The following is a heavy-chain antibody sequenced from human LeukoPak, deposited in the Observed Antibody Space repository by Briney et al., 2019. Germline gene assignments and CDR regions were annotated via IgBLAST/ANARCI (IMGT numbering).Heavy chain of an antibody. CDR3: ARLQRLQLWSLFDP. CDR2: IYPGDSDT. V-gene: IGHV5-51*01. D-gene: IGHD5-24*01. Sequence: GESLKISCKGSGYSFNSYWIGWVRQMPGKGLEWMGIIYPGDSDTRYSLSFQGQVTISAAKSLSTAYLVWSSLKASDTAMYCCARLQRLQLWSLFDPWGQGTLVTVSS. J-gene: IGHJ5*02. CDR1: GYSFNSYW.